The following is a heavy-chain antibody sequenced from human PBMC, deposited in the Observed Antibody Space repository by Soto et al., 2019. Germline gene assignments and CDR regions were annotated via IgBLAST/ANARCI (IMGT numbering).Heavy chain of an antibody. J-gene: IGHJ6*02. D-gene: IGHD2-15*01. CDR1: GGTFSRYT. CDR3: ASHFTGVLVLGTSPPGGDNYGWDV. CDR2: IIPIVDIP. Sequence: QVQLVQSGAEVKKPGSSVKVSCKASGGTFSRYTFTWVRQAPGQGLEWMGRIIPIVDIPNYAQNFQGRVTITVDKSTSTAYMELSSLTSDDTAVYYCASHFTGVLVLGTSPPGGDNYGWDVWGQGTTVSVS. V-gene: IGHV1-69*02.